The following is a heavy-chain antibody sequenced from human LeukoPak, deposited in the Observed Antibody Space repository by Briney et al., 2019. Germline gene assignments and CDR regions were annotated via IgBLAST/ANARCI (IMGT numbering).Heavy chain of an antibody. J-gene: IGHJ4*02. CDR2: IYYSGST. CDR3: ARDSRDYYGSGFFDY. D-gene: IGHD3-10*01. CDR1: GGSISSYH. Sequence: NTSETLSLTCTVSGGSISSYHWSWIRQPPGKGLEWIGYIYYSGSTNYNPSLKSRVTISVDTSKNQFSLKLSSVTAADTAVYYCARDSRDYYGSGFFDYWGQGTLVTVSS. V-gene: IGHV4-59*01.